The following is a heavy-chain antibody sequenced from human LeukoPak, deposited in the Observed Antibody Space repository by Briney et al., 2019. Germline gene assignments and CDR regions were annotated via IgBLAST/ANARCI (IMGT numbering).Heavy chain of an antibody. Sequence: ASVKVSCKTSGYTFTNHGISWVRQAPGQGLEWLGWISGYNGNTNYVQKFRGRITMTTDTSTSTAYLQLRSLSSDDTALYYCARDLSLGRHDDGEPFDSWGQGTLVTVSS. CDR3: ARDLSLGRHDDGEPFDS. D-gene: IGHD4-17*01. J-gene: IGHJ4*02. CDR2: ISGYNGNT. CDR1: GYTFTNHG. V-gene: IGHV1-18*01.